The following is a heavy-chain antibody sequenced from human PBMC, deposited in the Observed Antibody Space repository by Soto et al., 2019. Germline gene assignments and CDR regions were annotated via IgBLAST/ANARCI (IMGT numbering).Heavy chain of an antibody. J-gene: IGHJ4*02. V-gene: IGHV1-18*04. CDR1: GYTLTSYG. CDR3: APEAGWQRRVPDY. CDR2: ISAFNGDT. D-gene: IGHD6-25*01. Sequence: QVQLAQSGNEVKKPGASVNVSCKAFGYTLTSYGFSWVRQVPGQGLEWLGWISAFNGDTHYAQTMKGRRTVTTATSPTTVRMQLRSPTPSDTAVYYGAPEAGWQRRVPDYRGMGTLVTVS.